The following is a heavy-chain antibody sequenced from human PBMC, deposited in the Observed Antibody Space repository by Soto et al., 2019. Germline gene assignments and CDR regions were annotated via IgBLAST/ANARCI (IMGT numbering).Heavy chain of an antibody. J-gene: IGHJ4*02. CDR1: GFPFSNYA. V-gene: IGHV3-23*01. CDR3: ARRLDYDILTGTIDY. CDR2: ISRSGGSP. Sequence: GGSLRLSCSASGFPFSNYAMSWVRQAPGKGLEWVSAISRSGGSPYYADSVRGRFTVSRDNSKHTLYLQMNSLRAEDTAVYYCARRLDYDILTGTIDYWGQGTLVTVSS. D-gene: IGHD3-9*01.